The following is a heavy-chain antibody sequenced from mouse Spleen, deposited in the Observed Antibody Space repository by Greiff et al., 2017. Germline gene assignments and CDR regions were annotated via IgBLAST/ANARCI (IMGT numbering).Heavy chain of an antibody. CDR3: AKGDYSNYGWYFDY. CDR2: IDPSDSET. J-gene: IGHJ2*01. V-gene: IGHV1-52*01. D-gene: IGHD2-5*01. Sequence: QVQLKESGAELVRPGSSVKLSCKASGYTFTSYWMHWVKQRPIQGLEWIGNIDPSDSETHYNQKFKDKATLTVDKSSSTAYMQLSSLTSEDSAVYYCAKGDYSNYGWYFDYWGQGTTLTVSS. CDR1: GYTFTSYW.